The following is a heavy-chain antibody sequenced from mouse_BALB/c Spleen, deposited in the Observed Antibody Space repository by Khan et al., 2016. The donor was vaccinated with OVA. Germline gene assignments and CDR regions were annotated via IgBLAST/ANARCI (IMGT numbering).Heavy chain of an antibody. CDR1: GYSITSGYS. V-gene: IGHV3-1*02. D-gene: IGHD1-1*01. J-gene: IGHJ1*01. CDR2: IHYSGTT. Sequence: EVKLLESGPDLVKPSQSLSLTCTVTGYSITSGYSWHWIRQFPGNKLEWMGYIHYSGTTNYNPSLKSRISITRDTSKNQFFLPLNSVTTEDTATYYCARSGTTVVPYWYFDVWGAGTTVTVSS. CDR3: ARSGTTVVPYWYFDV.